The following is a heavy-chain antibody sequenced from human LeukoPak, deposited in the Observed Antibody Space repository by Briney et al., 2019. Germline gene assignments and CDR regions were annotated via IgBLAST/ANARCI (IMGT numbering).Heavy chain of an antibody. D-gene: IGHD3-10*01. CDR1: GFTFSSYG. CDR3: ARAYGSGSYPPGYYYMDV. V-gene: IGHV3-23*01. CDR2: ISGSGGST. J-gene: IGHJ6*03. Sequence: GGSLRLSCAASGFTFSSYGMSWVRQAPGKGLEWVSAISGSGGSTYYADSVKGRFTISRDNSKNTLYLQMNSLRAEDTAVYYCARAYGSGSYPPGYYYMDVWGKGTTVTISS.